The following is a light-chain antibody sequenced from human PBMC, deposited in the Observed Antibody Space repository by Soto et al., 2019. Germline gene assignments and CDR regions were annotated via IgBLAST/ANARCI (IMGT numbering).Light chain of an antibody. CDR2: STS. J-gene: IGKJ2*01. Sequence: EIVLTQSPGTLSLSRGERATLSCRASESVNDRFLGWYQHKPGQAPRLLIHSTSNRATGIPDRFSGSGSGTDFSLSISRLEPEDSAVYYCHQYYTSPHTFGQGTSLQIK. CDR3: HQYYTSPHT. V-gene: IGKV3-20*01. CDR1: ESVNDRF.